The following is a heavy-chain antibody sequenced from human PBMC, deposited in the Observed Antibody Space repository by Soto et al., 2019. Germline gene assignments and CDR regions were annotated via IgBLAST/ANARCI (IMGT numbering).Heavy chain of an antibody. J-gene: IGHJ4*02. V-gene: IGHV1-18*01. Sequence: ASVKVSCKASGYTFTSYGISWVRQAPGQGLEWMGWISAYNGNTNYAQKLQGRVTMTTDTSTSTAYMELRSLRSDDTAVYYCALVSRGYSYGLIAYWGQGTLVPGSS. CDR2: ISAYNGNT. CDR3: ALVSRGYSYGLIAY. D-gene: IGHD5-18*01. CDR1: GYTFTSYG.